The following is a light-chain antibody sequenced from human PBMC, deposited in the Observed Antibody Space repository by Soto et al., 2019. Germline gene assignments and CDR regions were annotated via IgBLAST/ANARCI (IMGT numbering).Light chain of an antibody. CDR2: GAS. CDR3: QQYGTSPT. V-gene: IGKV3-20*01. J-gene: IGKJ1*01. Sequence: EIVLTQSPGTLSLSPGERATLSCRASQSVSSNYLAWYQQKPGQAPRLLIYGASSRATGTPDRFSGTGSGTDFTLTISRLEHDDFAVYYSQQYGTSPTFGQGTKVEIK. CDR1: QSVSSNY.